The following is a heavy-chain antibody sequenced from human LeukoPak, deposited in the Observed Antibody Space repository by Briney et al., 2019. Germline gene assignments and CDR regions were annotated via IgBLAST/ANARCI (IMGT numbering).Heavy chain of an antibody. Sequence: ASVKVSCKASGGTFSSYAISWVRQAPGQGLEWMGGIIPIFGTANYAQKFQGRVTITADESTSIAYMELSSLRSEDTAVYYCARELDYDFWSGAPSYYYYMDVWGKGTTVTVSS. V-gene: IGHV1-69*01. CDR2: IIPIFGTA. J-gene: IGHJ6*03. CDR3: ARELDYDFWSGAPSYYYYMDV. CDR1: GGTFSSYA. D-gene: IGHD3-3*01.